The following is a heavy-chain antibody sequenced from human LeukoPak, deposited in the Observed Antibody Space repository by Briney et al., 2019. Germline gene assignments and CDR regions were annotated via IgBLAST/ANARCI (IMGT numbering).Heavy chain of an antibody. J-gene: IGHJ4*02. CDR1: GLTVSSNY. Sequence: QTGGSLRLSCAASGLTVSSNYMSWVGQAPGKGLEWVSVIYSGGSTYYADSVKGRFTISRDNSKNTLYLQMNSLRAEDTAVYYCARGPKVVNSGSYFLYYWGQGTLVTVSS. CDR3: ARGPKVVNSGSYFLYY. CDR2: IYSGGST. D-gene: IGHD1-26*01. V-gene: IGHV3-66*01.